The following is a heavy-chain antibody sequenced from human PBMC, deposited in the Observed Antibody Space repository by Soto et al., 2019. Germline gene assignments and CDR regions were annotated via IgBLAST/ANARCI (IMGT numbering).Heavy chain of an antibody. Sequence: TLSLTCSVSGDSISNLDYFWAWIRQPPGQALEYIGYIYKSATTYYNPSFESRVAISVDTSKSQFSLNVTSVTATDTAVYFCARGRYCLTGRCFPNWFDSWGQGALVTVSS. CDR1: GDSISNLDYF. CDR3: ARGRYCLTGRCFPNWFDS. V-gene: IGHV4-30-4*01. J-gene: IGHJ5*01. D-gene: IGHD7-27*01. CDR2: IYKSATT.